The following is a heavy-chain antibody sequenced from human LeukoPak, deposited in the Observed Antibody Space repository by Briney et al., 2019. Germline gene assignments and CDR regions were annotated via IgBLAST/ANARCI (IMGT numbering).Heavy chain of an antibody. D-gene: IGHD3-22*01. Sequence: SETLSLTCTVSGVSISSYYWSWLRQAPGKGLEWIGYIYTSGSNNYNPSLKSRVTISVDTSKNQFSLKLSSVTAADTAVYYCARLYDSSGYHFDYWGQGTLVTVSS. V-gene: IGHV4-4*09. CDR1: GVSISSYY. CDR3: ARLYDSSGYHFDY. J-gene: IGHJ4*02. CDR2: IYTSGSN.